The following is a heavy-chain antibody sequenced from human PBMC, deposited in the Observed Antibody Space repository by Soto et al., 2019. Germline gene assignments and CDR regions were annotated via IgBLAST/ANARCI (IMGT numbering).Heavy chain of an antibody. CDR2: ISGSGGST. D-gene: IGHD3-3*01. V-gene: IGHV3-23*01. Sequence: HPVGSLRLSCAASGFTFSSYAMSWVRQAPGKGLEWVSAISGSGGSTYYADSVKGRFTISRDNSKNTLYLQMNSLRAEDTAVYYCANWGSTIFGVVITSGLDYWGQGTLVTVSS. CDR3: ANWGSTIFGVVITSGLDY. J-gene: IGHJ4*02. CDR1: GFTFSSYA.